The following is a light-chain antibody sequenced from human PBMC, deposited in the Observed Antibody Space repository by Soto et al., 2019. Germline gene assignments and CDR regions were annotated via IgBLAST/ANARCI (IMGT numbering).Light chain of an antibody. V-gene: IGKV3-20*01. Sequence: EIVLTQSPGSLSLSPGEGATLSCRASQSVSSSFFAWYQQKPGQAPSLLIYGASRRGTGVPDRFSGSGSGTDFTLSISRLEPEDFAVYYCQQYESSVTFGQGTKVEIK. CDR1: QSVSSSF. CDR3: QQYESSVT. J-gene: IGKJ1*01. CDR2: GAS.